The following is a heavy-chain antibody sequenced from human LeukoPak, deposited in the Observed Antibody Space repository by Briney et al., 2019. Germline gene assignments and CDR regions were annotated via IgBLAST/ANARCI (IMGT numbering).Heavy chain of an antibody. CDR2: TYHSGTS. V-gene: IGHV4-38-2*02. CDR1: GYSISNGYY. Sequence: SETLSLTCTVSGYSISNGYYWGWIRRPPGKGLEWIGTTYHSGTSYYNPSLKSRVTISVDTSKSQFSLYMDSVTAADTAVYYCARDWNRYAYWGQGTLVTVSS. CDR3: ARDWNRYAY. J-gene: IGHJ4*02. D-gene: IGHD1-1*01.